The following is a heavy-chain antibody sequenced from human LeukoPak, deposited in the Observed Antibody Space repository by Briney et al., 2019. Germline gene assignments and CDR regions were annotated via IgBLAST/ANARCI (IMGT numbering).Heavy chain of an antibody. CDR2: IGTAGDT. J-gene: IGHJ6*02. D-gene: IGHD4-23*01. CDR1: GFTFSSYD. Sequence: GGSLRLSCAASGFTFSSYDMHWVRQATGKGLEWVSAIGTAGDTYYPGSVKGRFTISRENAKNSLYLQMNSLRAGDTAVYYCARAGRRGNPSSGMDVWGQGTTVTVSS. V-gene: IGHV3-13*04. CDR3: ARAGRRGNPSSGMDV.